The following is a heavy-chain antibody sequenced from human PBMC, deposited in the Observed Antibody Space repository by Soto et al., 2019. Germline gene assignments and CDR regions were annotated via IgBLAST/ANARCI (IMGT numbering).Heavy chain of an antibody. CDR2: IYPGDSDA. V-gene: IGHV5-51*01. D-gene: IGHD3-16*01. J-gene: IGHJ6*02. Sequence: GETLKISCKASGYSFTSYWIGWVRQMPGGGLEWMGIIYPGDSDARYSPSFQGQVIISADRSISTAYLQWSSLQASDTAMYYCARTPTFRIGFQYYGMDVWGQGTTVTVSS. CDR1: GYSFTSYW. CDR3: ARTPTFRIGFQYYGMDV.